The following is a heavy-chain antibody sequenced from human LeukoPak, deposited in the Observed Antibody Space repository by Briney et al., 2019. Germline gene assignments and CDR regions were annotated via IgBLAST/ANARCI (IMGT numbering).Heavy chain of an antibody. J-gene: IGHJ5*02. CDR2: INHSGST. Sequence: GSLRLSCAASGFTFSSYEMNWVRQPPGKGLEWIGEINHSGSTNYNPSLKSRVTISVDTSKNQFSLKLSSVTAADTAVYYCARAQYYYDSSNSPFNDAWGQGTLVTVSS. CDR1: GFTFSSYE. CDR3: ARAQYYYDSSNSPFNDA. D-gene: IGHD3-22*01. V-gene: IGHV4-34*01.